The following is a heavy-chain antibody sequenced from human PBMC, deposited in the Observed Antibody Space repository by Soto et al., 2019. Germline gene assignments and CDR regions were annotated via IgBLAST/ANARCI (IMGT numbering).Heavy chain of an antibody. CDR2: VSPYNGDT. CDR1: GYTFTSYG. V-gene: IGHV1-18*01. CDR3: ARDQRVSLTAIRAFDL. Sequence: ASVKVSCKASGYTFTSYGFTWVRQAPGQGLEWMGWVSPYNGDTMYAQKLQGRVTMTTDSSTNTAYMELRGLRSDDTAVYYCARDQRVSLTAIRAFDLWGRGTLVPVAS. J-gene: IGHJ2*01. D-gene: IGHD2-21*02.